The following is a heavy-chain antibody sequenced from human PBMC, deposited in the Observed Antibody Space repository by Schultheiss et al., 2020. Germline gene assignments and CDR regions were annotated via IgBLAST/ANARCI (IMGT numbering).Heavy chain of an antibody. CDR1: GYTFSSYA. D-gene: IGHD2-15*01. V-gene: IGHV1-18*01. J-gene: IGHJ6*02. CDR3: ARGGYCSGGSCYSYYYYGMDV. Sequence: ASVKVSCKASGYTFSSYAISWVRQAPGQGLEWMGWISAYNGNTNYAQKLQGRVTMTTDTSTSTAYMELRSLRSDDTAVYYCARGGYCSGGSCYSYYYYGMDVWGQGTTVTVSS. CDR2: ISAYNGNT.